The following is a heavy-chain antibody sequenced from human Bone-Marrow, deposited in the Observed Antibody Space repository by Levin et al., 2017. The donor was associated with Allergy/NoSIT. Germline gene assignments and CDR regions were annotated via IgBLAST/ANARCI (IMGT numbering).Heavy chain of an antibody. Sequence: ASVKVSCAASGFTFSNSRVNWVRQAPGKGLEWVSYISDSSSSIFYADSVKGRFTISRDNAKNSLFLQMNSLRDEDTAVYYCARDCPHLSYSSTWYYYYGMDVWGQGTTVTVSS. V-gene: IGHV3-48*02. CDR3: ARDCPHLSYSSTWYYYYGMDV. J-gene: IGHJ6*02. D-gene: IGHD6-13*01. CDR1: GFTFSNSR. CDR2: ISDSSSSI.